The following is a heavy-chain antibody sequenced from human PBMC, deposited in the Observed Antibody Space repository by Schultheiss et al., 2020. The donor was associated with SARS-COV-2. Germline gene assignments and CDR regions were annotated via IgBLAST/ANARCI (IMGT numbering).Heavy chain of an antibody. CDR2: ISWNSGSI. J-gene: IGHJ3*02. V-gene: IGHV3-48*01. Sequence: GGSLRLSCAASGFTFSSHSMNWVRQAPGKGLEWVSGISWNSGSIGYADSVKGRFTISRDNSKNTLYLQMNSLRAEDTAVYYCARDPRVPAVRGGAFDIWGQGTMVTVSS. D-gene: IGHD2-2*01. CDR3: ARDPRVPAVRGGAFDI. CDR1: GFTFSSHS.